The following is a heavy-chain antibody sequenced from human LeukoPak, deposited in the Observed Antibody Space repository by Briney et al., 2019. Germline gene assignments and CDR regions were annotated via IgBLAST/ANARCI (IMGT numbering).Heavy chain of an antibody. D-gene: IGHD2-15*01. Sequence: PGGSLRLSCAASGFTFSNAWMSWVRQAPGKGLEWVGRIKSKTDGGTTDYAAPVKGRFTISRDDSKNTLYLQVNSLKTEDTAVYYCTTSILSGAFDYWGQGTLVTVSS. CDR1: GFTFSNAW. V-gene: IGHV3-15*01. CDR3: TTSILSGAFDY. CDR2: IKSKTDGGTT. J-gene: IGHJ4*02.